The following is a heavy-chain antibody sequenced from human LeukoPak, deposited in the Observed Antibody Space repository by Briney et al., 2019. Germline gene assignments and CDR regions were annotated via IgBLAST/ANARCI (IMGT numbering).Heavy chain of an antibody. CDR1: GFTFSSYW. J-gene: IGHJ4*02. D-gene: IGHD3-10*01. V-gene: IGHV3-7*01. CDR3: AKSNAARDTSGSDY. CDR2: INQDGSET. Sequence: GGSLRLSCAASGFTFSSYWMGWVRQAPGKGLEWVANINQDGSETYYVDSVEGRITISRDNAKNSLYLQMNSLRAEDTAVYFCAKSNAARDTSGSDYWGQGTLVTVSS.